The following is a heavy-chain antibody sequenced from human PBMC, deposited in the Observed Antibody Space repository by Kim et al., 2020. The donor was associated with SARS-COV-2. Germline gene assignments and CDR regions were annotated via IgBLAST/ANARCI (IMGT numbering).Heavy chain of an antibody. Sequence: GGSLRLSCAASGFTFSSYSMNWARQAPGKGLEWVSYISSSSTTIYYADSVKGRFTISRDNAKKSLHLQMNSLRAEDTAVDYCSKGSGSLLSYYGMDVWV. CDR2: ISSSSTTI. CDR3: SKGSGSLLSYYGMDV. CDR1: GFTFSSYS. J-gene: IGHJ6*02. V-gene: IGHV3-48*01. D-gene: IGHD3-10*01.